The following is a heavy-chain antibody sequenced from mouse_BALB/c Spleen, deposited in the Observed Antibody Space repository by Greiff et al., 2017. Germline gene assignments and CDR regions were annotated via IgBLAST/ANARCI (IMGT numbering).Heavy chain of an antibody. Sequence: VQLQQSGPELVKPGASVKISCKASGYAFSSSWMNWVKQRPGQGLEWIGRIYPGDGDTNYNGKFKGKATLTADKSSSTAYMQLSSLTSVDSAVYFCAREGATATDYWGQGTTLTVSS. D-gene: IGHD1-2*01. J-gene: IGHJ2*01. CDR3: AREGATATDY. CDR2: IYPGDGDT. V-gene: IGHV1-82*01. CDR1: GYAFSSSW.